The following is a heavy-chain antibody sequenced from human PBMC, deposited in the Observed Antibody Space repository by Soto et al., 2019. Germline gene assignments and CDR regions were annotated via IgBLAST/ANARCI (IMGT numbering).Heavy chain of an antibody. CDR1: GYTFTGYF. D-gene: IGHD3-3*01. V-gene: IGHV1-46*01. J-gene: IGHJ4*02. Sequence: ASVKVSCKSSGYTFTGYFVHWVRQAPGQGPEWMGIINPDGVTTSYAQKFQGRVTLTSDTSTSTLYMELRSLRSEDTAVYYCVSLIGVDILRDYWGQGPRVTVS. CDR3: VSLIGVDILRDY. CDR2: INPDGVTT.